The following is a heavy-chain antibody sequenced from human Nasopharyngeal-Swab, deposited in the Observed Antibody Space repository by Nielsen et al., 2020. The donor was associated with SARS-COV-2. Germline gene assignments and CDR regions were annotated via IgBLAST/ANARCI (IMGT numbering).Heavy chain of an antibody. CDR2: IIPIFGTA. CDR3: ARGASDYGSGSYFAEDYYYGMDV. V-gene: IGHV1-69*13. Sequence: SVKVSCKASGGTFSSYAISWVRQAPGQGLEWMGGIIPIFGTANYAQKFQGRVTITADESTSTAYMELNSLRAEDTAVYYCARGASDYGSGSYFAEDYYYGMDVWGQGTTVTVSS. J-gene: IGHJ6*02. CDR1: GGTFSSYA. D-gene: IGHD3-10*01.